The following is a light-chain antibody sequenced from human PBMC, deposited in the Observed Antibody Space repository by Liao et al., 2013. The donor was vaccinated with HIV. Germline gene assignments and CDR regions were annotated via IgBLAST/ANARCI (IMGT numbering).Light chain of an antibody. CDR3: QVWDSNSYHFV. CDR2: YDS. Sequence: SYVLTQPPSLSVAPGKTARITCGGNNIGTKSVHWYQQKPGQAPVLVIYYDSDRPSGIPERFSGSNSGNTATLTISRVEAGDEADYYCQVWDSNSYHFVFATGTTVTVL. CDR1: NIGTKS. V-gene: IGLV3-21*01. J-gene: IGLJ1*01.